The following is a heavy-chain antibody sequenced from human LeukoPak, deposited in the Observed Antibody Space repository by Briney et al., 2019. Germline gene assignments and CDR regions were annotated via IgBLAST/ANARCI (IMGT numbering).Heavy chain of an antibody. Sequence: GGSLRLSCAASGFTFSSYWLSWVRQAPGKGLEWVAKIKHDGSEKYYGDSVKGRFTISRDNAKNSLYLQMNSLRAEDTTVYYCARDGDIVVVPAAMADYYYGMDVWGQGTTVTVSS. CDR2: IKHDGSEK. V-gene: IGHV3-7*01. CDR1: GFTFSSYW. CDR3: ARDGDIVVVPAAMADYYYGMDV. J-gene: IGHJ6*02. D-gene: IGHD2-2*01.